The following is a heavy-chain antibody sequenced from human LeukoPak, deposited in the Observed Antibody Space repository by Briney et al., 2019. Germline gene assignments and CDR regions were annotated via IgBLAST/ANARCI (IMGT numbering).Heavy chain of an antibody. V-gene: IGHV4-39*01. J-gene: IGHJ4*02. CDR1: GDSLSDTTRY. CDR3: ARLTKGRFFDFVFDF. Sequence: PSETLSLTCTVSGDSLSDTTRYWGWIRQPPGKGLEWIGNIYYTGSTYSNPSLRSRVTMSVDTSKNQFSLKMSSVTAADTAVYYCARLTKGRFFDFVFDFWGQGTLLTVSS. CDR2: IYYTGST. D-gene: IGHD3-9*01.